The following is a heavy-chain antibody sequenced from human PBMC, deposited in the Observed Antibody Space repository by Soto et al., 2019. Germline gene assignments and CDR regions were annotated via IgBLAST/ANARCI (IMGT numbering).Heavy chain of an antibody. D-gene: IGHD6-25*01. Sequence: PGGSLRLSCAASGFTFSSYGMHWVRQAPDKGLEWVAVIWYDGSNKYYADSVKGRFTISRDNSKNTLYLQMNSLRAEDTAVYYWGRGGRRPIRGYHRRSGCPKFEEWGKGPLLTV. V-gene: IGHV3-33*01. CDR3: GRGGRRPIRGYHRRSGCPKFEE. J-gene: IGHJ4*02. CDR2: IWYDGSNK. CDR1: GFTFSSYG.